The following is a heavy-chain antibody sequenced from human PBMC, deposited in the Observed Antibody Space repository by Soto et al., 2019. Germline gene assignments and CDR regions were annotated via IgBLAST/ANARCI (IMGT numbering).Heavy chain of an antibody. CDR2: IYYSGST. CDR3: AREGNLGRWIQPLDS. V-gene: IGHV4-59*01. J-gene: IGHJ4*02. Sequence: PSETLSLTCTVSGGSIISYYWSWIRQPPGKGLDWIGYIYYSGSTNYNPSLKSRVTISVDTSKNHFSLKLISVTTADTAVYFCAREGNLGRWIQPLDSWGQGTLVTVSS. CDR1: GGSIISYY. D-gene: IGHD2-2*03.